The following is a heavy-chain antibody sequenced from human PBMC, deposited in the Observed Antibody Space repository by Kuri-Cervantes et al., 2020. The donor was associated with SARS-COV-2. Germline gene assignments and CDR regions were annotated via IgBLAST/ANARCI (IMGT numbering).Heavy chain of an antibody. CDR3: ARARGFGTETNWFDP. J-gene: IGHJ5*02. CDR1: GYTFTSYY. CDR2: INPSSGST. Sequence: ASVKVSCKASGYTFTSYYMHWVRQAPGQGLEWMGIINPSSGSTSYAQKFQGRVTMTRDTSTSTVYMELSSLRSEDTAVYYCARARGFGTETNWFDPWGQGTLVTVSS. V-gene: IGHV1-46*01. D-gene: IGHD3-10*01.